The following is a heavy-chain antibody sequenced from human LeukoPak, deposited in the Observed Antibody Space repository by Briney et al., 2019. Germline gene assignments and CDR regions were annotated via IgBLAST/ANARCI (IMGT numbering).Heavy chain of an antibody. V-gene: IGHV1-24*01. CDR3: ATDIRRDGYAFDY. J-gene: IGHJ4*02. D-gene: IGHD5-24*01. CDR2: FDPEDGET. CDR1: GYTLTELS. Sequence: ASVKVSCKVSGYTLTELSMHWVRQTPGKGLEWMGGFDPEDGETIYAQKFQGRVTMTEDTSTDTAYMELSSLRSEDTAVYYCATDIRRDGYAFDYWGQGTLVTVSS.